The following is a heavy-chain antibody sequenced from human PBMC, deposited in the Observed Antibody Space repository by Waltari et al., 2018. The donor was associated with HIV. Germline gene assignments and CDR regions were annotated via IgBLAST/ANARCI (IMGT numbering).Heavy chain of an antibody. CDR2: ISSTSSFI. CDR1: GLSLMIFN. V-gene: IGHV3-21*03. CDR3: ASEDFWGGPHN. J-gene: IGHJ4*02. D-gene: IGHD3-3*01. Sequence: GGTLQTGGSLEQAFRLFGLSLMIFNMKWVRQAPGKGLEWVSSISSTSSFIYYADSVKGRFTISRDNANNSLYLQINNLRAEDTAVYYCASEDFWGGPHNWGQGTLVTVSS.